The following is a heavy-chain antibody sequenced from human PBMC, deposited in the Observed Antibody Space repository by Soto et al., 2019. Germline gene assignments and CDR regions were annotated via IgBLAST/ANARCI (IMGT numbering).Heavy chain of an antibody. V-gene: IGHV3-53*01. CDR2: IYPAGPT. CDR3: ARDADSSGLHY. D-gene: IGHD6-19*01. Sequence: GGSLRLSCAASGFTVSGMFMNWVRQAPGKGLEWVSVIYPAGPTYYADSVKGRFTISRDNSKNTLFLQLNNLRAEDTAVYYCARDADSSGLHYWGQGTLVTVSS. J-gene: IGHJ4*02. CDR1: GFTVSGMF.